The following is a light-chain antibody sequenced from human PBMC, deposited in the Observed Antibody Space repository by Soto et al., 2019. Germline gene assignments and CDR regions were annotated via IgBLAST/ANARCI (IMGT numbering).Light chain of an antibody. CDR2: GVS. Sequence: EIVMTHSPATLSVSPGEIATLSCRASQSVSDYLAWYQQKPGQAPRLLMYGVSIRAAGVPDRFSGSRSGTEFTLTISRLEPEDFTVYYCHHYETFGQGTKVDI. J-gene: IGKJ1*01. CDR3: HHYET. CDR1: QSVSDY. V-gene: IGKV3D-15*01.